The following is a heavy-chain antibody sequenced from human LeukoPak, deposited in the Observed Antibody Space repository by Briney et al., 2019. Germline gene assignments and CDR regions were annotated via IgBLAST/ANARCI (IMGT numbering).Heavy chain of an antibody. V-gene: IGHV1-69*05. CDR2: IIPIFGTA. CDR1: GGTFSSYA. Sequence: ASVKVSCKASGGTFSSYAISWVRQAPGQGLEWMGGIIPIFGTANYAQKFQGRVTITTDESTSTAYMELSSLRSEDAAVYYCARYDSSGDDAFDIWGQGTKVTVSS. J-gene: IGHJ3*02. CDR3: ARYDSSGDDAFDI. D-gene: IGHD3-22*01.